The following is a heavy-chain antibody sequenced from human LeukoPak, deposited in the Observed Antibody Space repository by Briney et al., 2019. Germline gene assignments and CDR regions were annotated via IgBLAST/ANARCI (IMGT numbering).Heavy chain of an antibody. V-gene: IGHV3-30-3*01. Sequence: PGGSLRLSCAASGFTFSSYAMHWVRQAPGKGLEWVAVISYDGSNKYYADSVKGRFTISRDNPKNTLYLQMNSLRAEDTAVYYCARALKMGGGTDWGQGTLVTVSS. J-gene: IGHJ4*02. CDR2: ISYDGSNK. D-gene: IGHD1-1*01. CDR3: ARALKMGGGTD. CDR1: GFTFSSYA.